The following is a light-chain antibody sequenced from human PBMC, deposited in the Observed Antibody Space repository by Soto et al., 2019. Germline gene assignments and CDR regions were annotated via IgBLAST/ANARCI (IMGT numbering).Light chain of an antibody. CDR1: ISSIGNSY. Sequence: QSVLTQPPSVSAAPGQKVTISCSGSISSIGNSYVYWYQQFPGAAPKLLMYENAKRASGIPDRFSGSKSGAAATLAITGIQTGDDADYYCGTWDSGLSGFVFGTGTKLTVL. CDR3: GTWDSGLSGFV. J-gene: IGLJ1*01. CDR2: ENA. V-gene: IGLV1-51*02.